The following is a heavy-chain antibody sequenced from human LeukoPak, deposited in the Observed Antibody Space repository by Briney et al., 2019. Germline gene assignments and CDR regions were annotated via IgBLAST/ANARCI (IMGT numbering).Heavy chain of an antibody. V-gene: IGHV4-59*01. CDR3: ARSYSSGWYGGGYFDY. CDR1: GGSISSYY. J-gene: IGHJ4*02. Sequence: SETLSLTCTVSGGSISSYYWSWIRHPPGKGLELIGYIYYSGSTNYNPSLKSRVTISVDTSKNQFSLKLSSVTAADTAVYYCARSYSSGWYGGGYFDYWGQGTLVTVSS. CDR2: IYYSGST. D-gene: IGHD6-19*01.